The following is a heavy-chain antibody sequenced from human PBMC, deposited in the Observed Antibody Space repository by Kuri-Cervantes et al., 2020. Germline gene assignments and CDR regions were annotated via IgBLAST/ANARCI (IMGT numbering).Heavy chain of an antibody. CDR2: IYYSGST. CDR1: GGSISSSSYY. J-gene: IGHJ6*02. Sequence: SETLSLTCTVSGGSISSSSYYWGWIRQPPGKGLEWIGSIYYSGSTYYNPSLKSRVTISVDTSKNQFSLKLSSVTAADTAVYYCARDRLFEDYGMDVWGQGTTVTVSS. CDR3: ARDRLFEDYGMDV. D-gene: IGHD3-3*01. V-gene: IGHV4-39*07.